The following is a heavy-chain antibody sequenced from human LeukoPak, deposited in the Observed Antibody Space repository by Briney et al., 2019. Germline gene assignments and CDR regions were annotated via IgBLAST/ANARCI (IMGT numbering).Heavy chain of an antibody. CDR3: AKRVVVIRAFDI. CDR1: RFTFSSYG. D-gene: IGHD3-22*01. V-gene: IGHV3-23*01. Sequence: GGSPRLSCAASRFTFSSYGMSWVRQAPGKGLEWVSDIRGSGGSTYYADSVKGRFTISRDNSKNTLYLQMNSLRAEDTAVYYCAKRVVVIRAFDIWGQGTMVTVSS. J-gene: IGHJ3*02. CDR2: IRGSGGST.